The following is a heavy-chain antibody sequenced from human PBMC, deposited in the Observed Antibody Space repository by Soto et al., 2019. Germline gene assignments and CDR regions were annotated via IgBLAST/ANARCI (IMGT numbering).Heavy chain of an antibody. J-gene: IGHJ5*02. V-gene: IGHV3-21*01. CDR1: GFKFSSYS. CDR3: ARDVDHYHRNNWFDP. Sequence: GGSLTLSCAASGFKFSSYSMNWVRQAPGEGLEWVSSISSSSSYTYYADSVKGRFTVSRDKAKNSLHLQMNSLRAEDTAVYYCARDVDHYHRNNWFDPWGQGTLVTVSS. D-gene: IGHD5-12*01. CDR2: ISSSSSYT.